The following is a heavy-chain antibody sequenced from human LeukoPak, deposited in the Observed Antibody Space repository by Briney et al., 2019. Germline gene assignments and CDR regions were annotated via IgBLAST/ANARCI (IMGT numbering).Heavy chain of an antibody. V-gene: IGHV1-46*01. CDR3: ARDQGLTGYFDY. J-gene: IGHJ4*02. D-gene: IGHD3-9*01. CDR2: INPSGGST. Sequence: GASVKVSCKTSGYSFTNYYMHWVRQAAGQGLEWMGIINPSGGSTNYAQKFQGRVTMTRDTSTSTVYMELSSLRSEDTAVYYCARDQGLTGYFDYWGQGTLVTVSS. CDR1: GYSFTNYY.